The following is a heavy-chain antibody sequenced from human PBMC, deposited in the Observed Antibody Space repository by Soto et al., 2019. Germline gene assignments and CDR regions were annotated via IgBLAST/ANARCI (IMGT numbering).Heavy chain of an antibody. D-gene: IGHD2-2*01. V-gene: IGHV4-4*02. CDR1: GGSISSSNW. CDR3: ARVVGGYYYGMDV. CDR2: IYHSGST. Sequence: QVQLQESGPGLVKPSGTLSLTCAVSGGSISSSNWWRWVRQPPGKGMEWIGEIYHSGSTNYNPSLKSRVTISVDQSKNQFSMKPSSVTAADTAVYYCARVVGGYYYGMDVWGQGTRVTVSS. J-gene: IGHJ6*02.